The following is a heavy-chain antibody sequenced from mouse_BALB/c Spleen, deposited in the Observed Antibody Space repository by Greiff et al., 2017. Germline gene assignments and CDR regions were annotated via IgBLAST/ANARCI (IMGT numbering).Heavy chain of an antibody. CDR2: IWAGGST. CDR1: GFSLTSYG. CDR3: ARAMITTSNWYFDV. Sequence: VQLQQSGPGLVAPSQSLSITCTVSGFSLTSYGVHWVRQPPGKGLEWLGVIWAGGSTNYNSALMSRLSISKDNSKSQVFLKMNSLQTDDTAMYYCARAMITTSNWYFDVWGAGTTVTVSS. D-gene: IGHD2-4*01. V-gene: IGHV2-9*02. J-gene: IGHJ1*01.